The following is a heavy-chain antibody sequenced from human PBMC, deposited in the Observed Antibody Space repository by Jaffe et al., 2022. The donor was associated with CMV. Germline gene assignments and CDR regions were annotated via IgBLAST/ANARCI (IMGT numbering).Heavy chain of an antibody. CDR1: GFSLTNAKMG. Sequence: QVTLKESGPVLVKPTETLTLTCSVSGFSLTNAKMGVSWIRQPPGKALEWLAHISSTGEKSYSPSLKTRIDLSKDTSNSQVVLTITNLGPVDTGTYYCARIREIRLWRTQYTYIMDVWATGTTVTVSS. J-gene: IGHJ6*03. CDR2: ISSTGEK. V-gene: IGHV2-26*01. CDR3: ARIREIRLWRTQYTYIMDV. D-gene: IGHD5-18*01.